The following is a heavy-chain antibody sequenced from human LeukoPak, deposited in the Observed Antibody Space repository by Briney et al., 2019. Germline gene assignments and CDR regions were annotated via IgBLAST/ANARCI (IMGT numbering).Heavy chain of an antibody. CDR1: GYTFTSYD. CDR3: ARAAGGRWLQFDRVYYMDV. CDR2: MNPNSGNT. Sequence: GASVKVSCKASGYTFTSYDINWVRQVTGQGLEWMGWMNPNSGNTGYAQKFQGRVTMTRNTSISTAYMELSSLRSEDTAVYYCARAAGGRWLQFDRVYYMDVWGKGTTVTISS. J-gene: IGHJ6*03. D-gene: IGHD5-24*01. V-gene: IGHV1-8*01.